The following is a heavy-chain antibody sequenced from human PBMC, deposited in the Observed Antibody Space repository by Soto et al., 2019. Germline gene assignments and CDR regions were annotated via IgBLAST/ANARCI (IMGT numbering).Heavy chain of an antibody. J-gene: IGHJ6*02. D-gene: IGHD6-6*01. CDR2: IWYDGSNK. CDR3: AREKRIAARPYYYYGMDV. Sequence: GGSLRLSCAASGFTFSSYGMHWVRQAPGKGLEWVAVIWYDGSNKYYADSVKGRFTISRDNSKKTLYLQMNSLRAEDTAVYYCAREKRIAARPYYYYGMDVWGQGTTVTVSS. CDR1: GFTFSSYG. V-gene: IGHV3-33*01.